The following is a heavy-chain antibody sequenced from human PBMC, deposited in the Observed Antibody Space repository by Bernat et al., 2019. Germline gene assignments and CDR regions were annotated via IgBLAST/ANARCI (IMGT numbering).Heavy chain of an antibody. V-gene: IGHV3-7*01. CDR3: AREGWVYENPPRVYGMDV. D-gene: IGHD2/OR15-2a*01. J-gene: IGHJ6*02. Sequence: EVQLVESGGGSVQPGGSLRLSCAASGFTFSSYWMSWVRQAPGKGLEWVANIKQDGSEEYFVDYVKGRFNIYRDNAKNSLFLQMNSLKAEDTAVYYCAREGWVYENPPRVYGMDVWGQGTTVTVSS. CDR1: GFTFSSYW. CDR2: IKQDGSEE.